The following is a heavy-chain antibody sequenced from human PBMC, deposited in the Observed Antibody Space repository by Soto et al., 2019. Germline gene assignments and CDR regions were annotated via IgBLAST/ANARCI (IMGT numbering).Heavy chain of an antibody. CDR3: ARDRKLGAYDYGDRDAFDI. V-gene: IGHV1-18*01. J-gene: IGHJ3*02. CDR1: GYAFTTYA. D-gene: IGHD4-17*01. CDR2: ISPYNANT. Sequence: QVQLVQSGAEVKKPGASVKVSCKASGYAFTTYAISWVRQAPGQGLEWMGWISPYNANTKYAQRVQGRVTMTTDTSTSTAYMELRSLRSDDTAVYYCARDRKLGAYDYGDRDAFDIWGQGTMVTVSS.